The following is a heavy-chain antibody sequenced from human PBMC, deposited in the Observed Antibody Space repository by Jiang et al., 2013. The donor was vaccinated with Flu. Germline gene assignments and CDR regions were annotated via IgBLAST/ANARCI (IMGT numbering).Heavy chain of an antibody. V-gene: IGHV3-30-3*01. CDR3: ARDDDYIWGSYRYPANGMDV. D-gene: IGHD3-16*02. J-gene: IGHJ6*04. CDR1: A. CDR2: ISYDGSDK. Sequence: AMHWVRQAPGKGLEWVAVISYDGSDKYYADSVKGRFTISRDNSKNGLYLQMNSLRIEDTAVYYCARDDDYIWGSYRYPANGMDVWGKGTTVTVSS.